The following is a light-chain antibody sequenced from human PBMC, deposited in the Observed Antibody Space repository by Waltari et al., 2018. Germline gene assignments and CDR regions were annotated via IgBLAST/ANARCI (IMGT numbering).Light chain of an antibody. CDR1: SSDVGGYNF. Sequence: QSALTQPPSASGSPGPSVTISCTGSSSDVGGYNFVSWTQQHPGKAPKLLLYGVIKRPSGVPYRFSGSKSGNTASLTGSGLQAEDEADYYCSSYGGYNTPYLFGGGTKLTVL. J-gene: IGLJ2*01. V-gene: IGLV2-8*01. CDR3: SSYGGYNTPYL. CDR2: GVI.